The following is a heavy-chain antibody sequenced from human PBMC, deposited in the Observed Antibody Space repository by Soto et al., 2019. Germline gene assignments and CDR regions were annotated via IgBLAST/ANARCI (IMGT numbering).Heavy chain of an antibody. V-gene: IGHV3-74*01. Sequence: EVQLVESGGGLVQPGGSLRLYCAASGFTFNSYWMHWVRQAPGKGLLWVSRINGDGGTTNYADSVKGRFTISRDIAMNTVYLQMNNLRVEDTAVYSCARGIRNYYGVDVWGQRTTVTVSS. CDR3: ARGIRNYYGVDV. CDR2: INGDGGTT. J-gene: IGHJ6*02. CDR1: GFTFNSYW. D-gene: IGHD2-15*01.